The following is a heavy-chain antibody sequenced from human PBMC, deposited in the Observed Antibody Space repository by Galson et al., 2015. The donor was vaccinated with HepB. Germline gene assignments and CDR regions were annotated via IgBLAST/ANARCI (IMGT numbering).Heavy chain of an antibody. CDR1: GFTFSSYG. CDR3: ARDLPPGRPPRNYYYYYGMDV. CDR2: IWYDGSNK. D-gene: IGHD1-14*01. V-gene: IGHV3-33*01. J-gene: IGHJ6*02. Sequence: SLRLSCAASGFTFSSYGMHWVRQAPGKGLEWVAVIWYDGSNKYYADSVKGRFTISRDNSKNTLYLQMNSLRAEDTAVYYCARDLPPGRPPRNYYYYYGMDVWGQGTTVTVSS.